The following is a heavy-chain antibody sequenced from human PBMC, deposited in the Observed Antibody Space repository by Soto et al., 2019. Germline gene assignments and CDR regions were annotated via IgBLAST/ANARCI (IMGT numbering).Heavy chain of an antibody. CDR3: LRYYSYFDY. CDR1: EFTFKYYG. CDR2: ISDDGIKQ. J-gene: IGHJ4*02. V-gene: IGHV3-30*03. D-gene: IGHD3-9*01. Sequence: QVQLVESGGGVVQPGRSLRLSCAASEFTFKYYGMHWVRQAPGKGLEWVAFISDDGIKQYYADSVKGRFTISRDNAKNTLLLQMNSLRAEDTAVYYCLRYYSYFDYWGQGTPVTVSS.